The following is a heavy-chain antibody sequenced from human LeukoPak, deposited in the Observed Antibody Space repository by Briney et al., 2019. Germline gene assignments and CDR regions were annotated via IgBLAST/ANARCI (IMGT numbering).Heavy chain of an antibody. Sequence: PSETLSLTCTLSGGSISIYYWSWIRHPAGKGREWIGRIYTSGNTNYHPSLKNRCTMSADTPKNDFTLKRSSVYTAYTPGYYSARDRDWSYWFAPWGQGTLVTVYS. CDR3: ARDRDWSYWFAP. V-gene: IGHV4-4*07. J-gene: IGHJ5*02. D-gene: IGHD1-1*01. CDR2: IYTSGNT. CDR1: GGSISIYY.